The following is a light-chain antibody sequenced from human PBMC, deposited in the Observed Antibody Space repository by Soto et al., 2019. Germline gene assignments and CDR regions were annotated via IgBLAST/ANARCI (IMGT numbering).Light chain of an antibody. CDR3: QQYGSSPIT. Sequence: EIVLTQSPATLSFSPGERATLSCGASAAVSSSYVAWYQQKSGLAPRLLIHDASSRATGIPDRFSGSKSGTDFTLTIRSLEPEDAALYYCQQYGSSPITVGQGTRLESK. V-gene: IGKV3D-20*01. CDR2: DAS. J-gene: IGKJ5*01. CDR1: AAVSSSY.